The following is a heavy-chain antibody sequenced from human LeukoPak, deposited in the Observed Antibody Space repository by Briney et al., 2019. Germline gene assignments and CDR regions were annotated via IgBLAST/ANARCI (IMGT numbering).Heavy chain of an antibody. V-gene: IGHV3-53*01. CDR2: IYSGGST. J-gene: IGHJ4*02. CDR3: ARDGTMVRGVIRDDY. D-gene: IGHD3-10*01. Sequence: GGSLRLSCAASGFTVSSNYMSWVRQAPGKGLEWVSVIYSGGSTYYADSVKGRFTISRDNSKNTLYLQMNSLRAEDTAVYYCARDGTMVRGVIRDDYWGQGTLVTASS. CDR1: GFTVSSNY.